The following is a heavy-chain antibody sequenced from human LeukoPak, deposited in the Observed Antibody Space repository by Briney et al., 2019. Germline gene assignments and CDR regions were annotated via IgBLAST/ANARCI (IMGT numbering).Heavy chain of an antibody. J-gene: IGHJ5*02. D-gene: IGHD4-17*01. CDR2: INHSGST. Sequence: SETLSLTCAVYGGSFSGYYWSWNRQPPGKGLEWIGEINHSGSTNYNPSLKSRVTISVDTSKNQFSLKLSSVTAADTAVYYCAIHTPAGTYGDSRNWFDPWGQGTLVTVSS. CDR1: GGSFSGYY. CDR3: AIHTPAGTYGDSRNWFDP. V-gene: IGHV4-34*01.